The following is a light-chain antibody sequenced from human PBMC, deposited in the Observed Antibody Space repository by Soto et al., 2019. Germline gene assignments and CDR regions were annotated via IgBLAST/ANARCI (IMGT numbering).Light chain of an antibody. CDR2: GNT. J-gene: IGLJ2*01. Sequence: QSVLTQPPSVSGAPGQRVNISCTGSSSNIGARYNVHWYQQLPGTAPKLLIYGNTNRPSGVPDRFSGSKSGTSASLAITGLQAEDEADYYCQSYDDSLSAWVFGGGTKVTVL. V-gene: IGLV1-40*01. CDR3: QSYDDSLSAWV. CDR1: SSNIGARYN.